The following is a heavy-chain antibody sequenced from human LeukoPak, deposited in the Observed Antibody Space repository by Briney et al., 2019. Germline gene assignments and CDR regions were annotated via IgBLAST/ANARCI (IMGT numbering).Heavy chain of an antibody. D-gene: IGHD5-24*01. CDR2: IKPNSGGT. CDR1: GYTFTGFY. J-gene: IGHJ5*02. V-gene: IGHV1-2*02. CDR3: ARERKATILGHWFDP. Sequence: ASVKVSCKASGYTFTGFYLHWVRQAPGQGLEWMGWIKPNSGGTNYAQKFQGRVTMTRDTSISTVCMELSGLRSDDTAVYYCARERKATILGHWFDPGGQGTLVTVSS.